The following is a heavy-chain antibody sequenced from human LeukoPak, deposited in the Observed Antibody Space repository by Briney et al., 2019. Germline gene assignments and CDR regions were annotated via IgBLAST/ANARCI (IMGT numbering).Heavy chain of an antibody. CDR2: ISDNGGVT. Sequence: GGSLRLSCAASGFTFSSYGMSWVRQASGKGLEWVSIISDNGGVTYYADSVKGRFTISRDNAKNSLYLQMNSLRAEDTAVYYCARDGGGYYDSRGSRGYYYMDVWGKGTTVTVSS. J-gene: IGHJ6*03. D-gene: IGHD3-22*01. CDR1: GFTFSSYG. CDR3: ARDGGGYYDSRGSRGYYYMDV. V-gene: IGHV3-23*01.